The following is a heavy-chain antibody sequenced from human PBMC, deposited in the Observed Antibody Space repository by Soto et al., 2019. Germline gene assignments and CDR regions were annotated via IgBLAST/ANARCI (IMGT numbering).Heavy chain of an antibody. J-gene: IGHJ3*02. CDR3: ARDQREKRWLQFYRPRAFDI. D-gene: IGHD5-12*01. Sequence: PSETLSLTCTVSGGSSSSYYWSWIRQPPGKGLEWIGYIYYSGSTNYNPSLKSRVTISVDTSKNQFSLKLSSVTAADTAVYYCARDQREKRWLQFYRPRAFDIWGQGTMVPVSS. V-gene: IGHV4-59*01. CDR2: IYYSGST. CDR1: GGSSSSYY.